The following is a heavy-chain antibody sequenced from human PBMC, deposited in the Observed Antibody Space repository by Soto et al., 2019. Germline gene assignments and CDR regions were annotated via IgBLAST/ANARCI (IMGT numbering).Heavy chain of an antibody. V-gene: IGHV1-8*01. CDR3: ARGSRYDFWSGSHDAFDI. CDR2: MNPNSGNT. CDR1: GYTFTSYD. Sequence: GASVKVSCKASGYTFTSYDINWVRQATGQGLEWMGWMNPNSGNTGYAQKFQGRVTMTRNTSISTAYMVLSSLRSEDTAVYYCARGSRYDFWSGSHDAFDIWGQGTMVTVSS. J-gene: IGHJ3*02. D-gene: IGHD3-3*01.